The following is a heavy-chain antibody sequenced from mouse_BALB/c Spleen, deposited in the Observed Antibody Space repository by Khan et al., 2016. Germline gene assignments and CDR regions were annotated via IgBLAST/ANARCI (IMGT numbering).Heavy chain of an antibody. CDR3: ARSKIRGYFDY. J-gene: IGHJ2*01. V-gene: IGHV1-87*01. CDR2: IYPGDGDT. Sequence: QVQLQQSGAELARPGTSVKLSCKASGYTFTNYWMQWVKQRPGQGLAWIGAIYPGDGDTRYTQKFKGEATLTADKSSSTAYMQLSSLASEDSAVYYCARSKIRGYFDYWGQGTTLTVSS. D-gene: IGHD2-4*01. CDR1: GYTFTNYW.